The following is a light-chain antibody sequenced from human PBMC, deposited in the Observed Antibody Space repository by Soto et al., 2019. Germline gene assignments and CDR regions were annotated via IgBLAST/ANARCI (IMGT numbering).Light chain of an antibody. V-gene: IGKV3-20*01. CDR2: DAS. J-gene: IGKJ1*01. CDR1: QSVAKNY. CDR3: HQYASSPQT. Sequence: EIVLAQSPGTLSLSPGERATLSCRASQSVAKNYLAWYQQEAGQAPRLLIYDASSRATGIPDRFSGSGSVTDFTLTISRLEPEDFAVYYCHQYASSPQTFGQGTKVEIK.